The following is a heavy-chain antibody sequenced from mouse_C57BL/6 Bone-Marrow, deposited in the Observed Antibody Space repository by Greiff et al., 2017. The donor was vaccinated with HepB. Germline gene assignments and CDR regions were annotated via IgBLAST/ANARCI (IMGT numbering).Heavy chain of an antibody. D-gene: IGHD1-1*01. CDR3: TSPFYYGTYFDY. CDR2: IYPGNSDT. V-gene: IGHV1-5*01. J-gene: IGHJ2*01. Sequence: EVKLVESGTVLARPGASVKMSCKTSGYTFTSYWMHWVKQRPGQGLEWIGAIYPGNSDTSYNQKFKGKAKLTAVTSASTAYMELSSLTNGDSAVYYCTSPFYYGTYFDYWGQGTTLTVSS. CDR1: GYTFTSYW.